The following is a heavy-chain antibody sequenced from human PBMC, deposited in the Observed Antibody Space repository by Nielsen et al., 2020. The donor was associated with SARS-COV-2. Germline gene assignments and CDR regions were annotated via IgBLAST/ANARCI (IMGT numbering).Heavy chain of an antibody. V-gene: IGHV1-69*13. CDR3: ARVGVKAAAYYYYYMDV. CDR1: GGTFSSYA. CDR2: IIPIFGTV. J-gene: IGHJ6*03. Sequence: SVKVSCKASGGTFSSYAISWVRQAPGQGLEWMGGIIPIFGTVNYAQKFQGRVTITADESTSTAYMELSSLRSEDTAVYYCARVGVKAAAYYYYYMDVWGKGTTVTVSS. D-gene: IGHD2-15*01.